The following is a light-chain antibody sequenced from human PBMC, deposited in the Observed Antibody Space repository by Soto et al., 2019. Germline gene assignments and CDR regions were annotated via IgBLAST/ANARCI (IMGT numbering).Light chain of an antibody. V-gene: IGLV3-21*04. Sequence: SYELTQPPSVSVAPGKTARITCGGKNVGSKSVHWYQQKPGQAPVLVIYYDSDRPSGIPERFSGSNSGNTATLTISRVEAGDEAEYYCQVWDSSSDHRVVFGGGTQLTVL. CDR1: NVGSKS. J-gene: IGLJ2*01. CDR3: QVWDSSSDHRVV. CDR2: YDS.